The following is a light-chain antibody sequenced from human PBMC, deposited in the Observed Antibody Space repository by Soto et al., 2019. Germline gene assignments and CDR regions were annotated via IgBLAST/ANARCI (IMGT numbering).Light chain of an antibody. CDR2: GNN. CDR3: QSYDSSLSGDV. CDR1: SSNIGAGYD. J-gene: IGLJ1*01. Sequence: QSVLTQPPSVSGAPGQRVTISCTGSSSNIGAGYDVHWYQQLPGTAPKLLTYGNNNRPSGVPDRFSGSKSGTSASLAITGLQAEDEADYYCQSYDSSLSGDVFGTGTKVTVL. V-gene: IGLV1-40*01.